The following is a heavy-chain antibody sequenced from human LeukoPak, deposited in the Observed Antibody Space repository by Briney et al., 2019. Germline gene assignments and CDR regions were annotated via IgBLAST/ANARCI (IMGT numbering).Heavy chain of an antibody. CDR1: GFTFRSYS. V-gene: IGHV3-21*01. D-gene: IGHD1/OR15-1a*01. J-gene: IGHJ4*02. Sequence: PGGSLRLSCVASGFTFRSYSMNWVRQAPGKGLEWVSSISGGSSDIYYADSVKGRFTISRDNAKNSLYLQMNSLRAEDTAVYYCAREGPINNGDLDYWGQGTLVTVSS. CDR3: AREGPINNGDLDY. CDR2: ISGGSSDI.